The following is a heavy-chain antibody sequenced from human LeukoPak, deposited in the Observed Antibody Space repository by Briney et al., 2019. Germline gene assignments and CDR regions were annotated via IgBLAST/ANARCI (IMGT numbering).Heavy chain of an antibody. CDR1: GYTFIGYD. Sequence: VASVKVSCKTSGYTFIGYDINWVRQAPGQGLEWMGWMKSNSGDTHFAQKFQGRLTMTRNTSTSTAFMELSSLRAEDTAVYYCARGEYSSSWYPFDYWGQGSLVTVSS. J-gene: IGHJ4*02. CDR2: MKSNSGDT. D-gene: IGHD6-13*01. V-gene: IGHV1-8*01. CDR3: ARGEYSSSWYPFDY.